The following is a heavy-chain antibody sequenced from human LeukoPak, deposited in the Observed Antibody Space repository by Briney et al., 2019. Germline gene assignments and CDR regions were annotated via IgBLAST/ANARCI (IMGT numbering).Heavy chain of an antibody. D-gene: IGHD3-22*01. CDR1: GFTFGDYA. J-gene: IGHJ6*02. V-gene: IGHV3-49*04. CDR3: RGDSSGYYSDYGMDV. Sequence: GSLRLSCTASGFTFGDYAMSWVRQAPGKGLEWVSFIRSKAYGGTTEYAASVKGRLTISRDDSKSIAYLQMNSLKTEDTAVYYCRGDSSGYYSDYGMDVWGQGTTVTVSS. CDR2: IRSKAYGGTT.